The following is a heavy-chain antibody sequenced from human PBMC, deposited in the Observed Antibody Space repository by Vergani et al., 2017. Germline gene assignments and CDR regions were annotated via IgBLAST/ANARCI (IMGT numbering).Heavy chain of an antibody. Sequence: VQLVESGGGVVQPGRSLRLSCAASGFTFSSYGMHWVRQAPGKGLEWVAVIWYDGSNKYYADSVKGRFTISRDNSKNTLYLQMNSLRAEDTAVYYCARGLDYYDSSTIIDYWGQGTLVTVSS. J-gene: IGHJ4*02. CDR1: GFTFSSYG. V-gene: IGHV3-33*01. CDR2: IWYDGSNK. CDR3: ARGLDYYDSSTIIDY. D-gene: IGHD3-22*01.